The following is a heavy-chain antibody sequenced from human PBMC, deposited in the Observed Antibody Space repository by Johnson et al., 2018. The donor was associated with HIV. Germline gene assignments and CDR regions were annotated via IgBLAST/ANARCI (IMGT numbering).Heavy chain of an antibody. V-gene: IGHV3-30*04. D-gene: IGHD4-17*01. CDR1: GFTFSSYA. J-gene: IGHJ3*02. Sequence: QVQLVESGGGVVQPGRSLRLSCAASGFTFSSYAMHWVRQAPGKGLEWVADIKCDGSEKYYADSVKGRFTISRDNSKNTLFLQMNSLRAEDTAVYYCAKDHDYGDAFDIWGQGTMVTVSS. CDR2: IKCDGSEK. CDR3: AKDHDYGDAFDI.